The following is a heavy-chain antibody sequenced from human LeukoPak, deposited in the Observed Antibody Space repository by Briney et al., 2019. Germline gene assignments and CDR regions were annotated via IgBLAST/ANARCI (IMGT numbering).Heavy chain of an antibody. CDR3: ARVGVRGIY. Sequence: SETLSLTCAVYGGSFSGYYWSWIRQPPGKGLEWIGEINHSGSTNYNPSLKSRVTISVDTSKNQFSLKLSSVTAADTAVYYCARVGVRGIYWGQGTLVTVSS. D-gene: IGHD3-10*01. CDR1: GGSFSGYY. V-gene: IGHV4-34*01. CDR2: INHSGST. J-gene: IGHJ4*02.